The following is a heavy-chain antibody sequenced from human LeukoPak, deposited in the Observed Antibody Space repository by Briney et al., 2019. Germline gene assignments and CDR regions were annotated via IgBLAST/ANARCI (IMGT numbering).Heavy chain of an antibody. CDR3: ARDRVGSGWPRPYYFEF. CDR2: ISPNTGAT. D-gene: IGHD6-19*01. Sequence: ASVRVSCEPSGYTFTGYYLHWVRQAPGHALEWMGWISPNTGATMYAQKFQDRVTMSRDTSIDTAYLDLRSLRSDDTAVYYCARDRVGSGWPRPYYFEFWGQGTLVTVSS. CDR1: GYTFTGYY. J-gene: IGHJ4*02. V-gene: IGHV1-2*02.